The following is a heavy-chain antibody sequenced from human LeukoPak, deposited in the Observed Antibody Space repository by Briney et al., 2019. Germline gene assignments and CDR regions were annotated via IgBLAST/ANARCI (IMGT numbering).Heavy chain of an antibody. CDR3: AKDPRRGSYSGYFDY. Sequence: PGGSLRLSCAASGFTFSSYAMSWVRQAPGKGLEWVSGISDSGGSTYYADSVKGRFTISRDNSKNTLYLQMSSLRAEDTAVYYCAKDPRRGSYSGYFDYWGQGTLVTVSS. J-gene: IGHJ4*02. CDR2: ISDSGGST. CDR1: GFTFSSYA. V-gene: IGHV3-23*01. D-gene: IGHD1-26*01.